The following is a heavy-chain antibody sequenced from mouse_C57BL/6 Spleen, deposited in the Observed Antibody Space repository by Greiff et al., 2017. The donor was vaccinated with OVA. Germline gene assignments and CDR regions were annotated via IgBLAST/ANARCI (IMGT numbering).Heavy chain of an antibody. Sequence: QVQLQQPGAELVMPGASVKLSCKASGYTFTSYWMHWVKQRPGQGLEWIGEIDPSDRYTNYNRKFKGKSTLTVDKSSSTAYMQLSSLTSEDSAVYYCARKTGSRYFDVWGTGTTVTVSS. CDR2: IDPSDRYT. J-gene: IGHJ1*03. D-gene: IGHD4-1*01. CDR3: ARKTGSRYFDV. CDR1: GYTFTSYW. V-gene: IGHV1-69*01.